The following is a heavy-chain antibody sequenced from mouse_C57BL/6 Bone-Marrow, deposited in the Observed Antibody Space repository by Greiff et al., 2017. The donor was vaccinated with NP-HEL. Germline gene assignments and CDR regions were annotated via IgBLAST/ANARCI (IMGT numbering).Heavy chain of an antibody. CDR1: GYTFTSYW. J-gene: IGHJ1*03. V-gene: IGHV1-64*01. CDR3: ARFGMSIYYYGRGYFDV. CDR2: IHPNSGST. Sequence: QVQLQQPGAELVKPGASVKLSCKASGYTFTSYWMHWVKQRPGQGLEWIGMIHPNSGSTNYNEKFKSKATLTVDKSSSTAYMQLSSLTSEDSAVYYCARFGMSIYYYGRGYFDVWGTGTTVTVSS. D-gene: IGHD1-1*01.